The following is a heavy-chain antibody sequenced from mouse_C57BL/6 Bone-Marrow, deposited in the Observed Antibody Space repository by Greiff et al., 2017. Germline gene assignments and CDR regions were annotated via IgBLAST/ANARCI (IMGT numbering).Heavy chain of an antibody. Sequence: EVKVEESGGGLVQPGGSMKLSCVASGFTFSNYWMNWVRQSPEKGLEWVAQIRLKSDNYATHYAESVKGRFTISRDDSKSSVYLQMNNLRAEDTGIYYCTEGTVAHYGMDYWGQGTSVTVSS. CDR1: GFTFSNYW. J-gene: IGHJ4*01. D-gene: IGHD1-1*01. CDR3: TEGTVAHYGMDY. V-gene: IGHV6-3*01. CDR2: IRLKSDNYAT.